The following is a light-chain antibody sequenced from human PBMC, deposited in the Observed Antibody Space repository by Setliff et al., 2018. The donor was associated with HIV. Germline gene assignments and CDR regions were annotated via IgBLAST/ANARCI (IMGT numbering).Light chain of an antibody. J-gene: IGLJ1*01. V-gene: IGLV2-14*03. CDR3: ASYRSPATYV. CDR2: DVT. CDR1: SSDVGGYDF. Sequence: QSALPQPASVSGSPGQSITISCIGTSSDVGGYDFVSWYQQRPGKAPKLIIFDVTERPSGVSPRFSGSKSGNTASLTISGLQTEDEGDYFCASYRSPATYVFGIGTKVTVL.